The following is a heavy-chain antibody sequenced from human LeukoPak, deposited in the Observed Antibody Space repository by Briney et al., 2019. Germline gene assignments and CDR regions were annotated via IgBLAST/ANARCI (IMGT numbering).Heavy chain of an antibody. CDR1: GGSISSYY. D-gene: IGHD3-22*01. CDR3: ARHLYYYDSSGSDAFDI. CDR2: IYTSGST. V-gene: IGHV4-4*07. Sequence: SETLSLTCTVSGGSISSYYWSWIRQPAGKGLEWIGRIYTSGSTNYNPSLKSRVTMSVDTSKNQFSLKLSSVTAADTAVYYCARHLYYYDSSGSDAFDIWGQGTMVTVSS. J-gene: IGHJ3*02.